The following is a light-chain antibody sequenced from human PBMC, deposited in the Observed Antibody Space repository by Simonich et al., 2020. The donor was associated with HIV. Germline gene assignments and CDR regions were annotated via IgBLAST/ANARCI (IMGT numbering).Light chain of an antibody. CDR1: QSISSW. CDR3: QQYYSTPRT. CDR2: AAS. J-gene: IGKJ1*01. V-gene: IGKV1-NL1*01. Sequence: DIQMTQSPSTLSASVGDRVTITCRASQSISSWLAWYQQKPGKAPKLLLYAASRLESGVPSRFSGSGSGTDYTLTISSLQVEDSATYYCQQYYSTPRTFGQGTKVEIK.